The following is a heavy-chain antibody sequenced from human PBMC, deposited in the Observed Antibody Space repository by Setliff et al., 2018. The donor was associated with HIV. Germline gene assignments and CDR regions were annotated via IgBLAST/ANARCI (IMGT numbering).Heavy chain of an antibody. CDR1: GYSFVDFW. CDR2: IYPGDSDS. D-gene: IGHD6-25*01. J-gene: IGHJ4*02. Sequence: PGESLKISCHLSGYSFVDFWIGWVRQMPGKGLEWEGFIYPGDSDSRYSPSFRGQVTISADKSTTTAYLDWASLKASDTAMYYCVRYIGAAAGYIDHWGQGTLVTVSS. V-gene: IGHV5-51*01. CDR3: VRYIGAAAGYIDH.